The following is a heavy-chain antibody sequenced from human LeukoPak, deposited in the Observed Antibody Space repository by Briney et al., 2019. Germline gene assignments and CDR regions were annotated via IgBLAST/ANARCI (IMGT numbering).Heavy chain of an antibody. Sequence: SETLSLTCTVSGGSISSSSYYWGWIRQPPGKGLEWIGSIYYSGSTYYNPSLSSRVTISVDTSKNQFSLKLSSVTAADTAVYYCARAVAGDYYFYYWGQGTLVTVSS. CDR1: GGSISSSSYY. D-gene: IGHD6-19*01. CDR3: ARAVAGDYYFYY. J-gene: IGHJ4*02. V-gene: IGHV4-39*01. CDR2: IYYSGST.